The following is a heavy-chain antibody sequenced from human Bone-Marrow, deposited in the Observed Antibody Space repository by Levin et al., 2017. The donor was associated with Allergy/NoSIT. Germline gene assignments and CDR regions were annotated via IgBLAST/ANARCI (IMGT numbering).Heavy chain of an antibody. J-gene: IGHJ3*02. Sequence: SQTLSLTCTVSGDSISSSYWSWIRQPPGKGLEWIGYVYHTGRTNYNPSLRSRVTMSLDTSKNQFSLRLNSVAAADTAVYYCARQFWGTDGYADAFDIWGQGTMVAVSS. CDR3: ARQFWGTDGYADAFDI. CDR1: GDSISSSY. CDR2: VYHTGRT. V-gene: IGHV4-59*08. D-gene: IGHD5-18*01.